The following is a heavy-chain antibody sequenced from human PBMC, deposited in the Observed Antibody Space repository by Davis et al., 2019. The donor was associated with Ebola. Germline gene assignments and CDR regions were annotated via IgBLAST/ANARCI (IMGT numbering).Heavy chain of an antibody. CDR1: GDSISSDY. CDR3: ARAGYCSGGSCYLVFDY. J-gene: IGHJ4*02. CDR2: IYYSGST. Sequence: MPSETLSLTCTVSGDSISSDYWSWIRQSPGKGLEWIGYIYYSGSTNYNPSLKTRVTISVDTSKNQFSLKLSSVTAADTAVYYCARAGYCSGGSCYLVFDYWGQGTLVTVSS. D-gene: IGHD2-15*01. V-gene: IGHV4-59*01.